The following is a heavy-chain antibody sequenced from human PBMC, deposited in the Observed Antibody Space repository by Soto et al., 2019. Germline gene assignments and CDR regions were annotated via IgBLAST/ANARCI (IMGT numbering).Heavy chain of an antibody. J-gene: IGHJ4*02. V-gene: IGHV3-30*02. CDR2: IRSDGSNI. CDR1: GTIFSGYG. CDR3: ARDGVGATTYFGYLDH. D-gene: IGHD1-26*01. Sequence: PGGSLRLSCTTSGTIFSGYGMHWVRQAPGKGLEWVALIRSDGSNIQYADSVKGRFTISRDNSRKILYLQMDSLRADDTAVYYCARDGVGATTYFGYLDHWGQGAPVTVSS.